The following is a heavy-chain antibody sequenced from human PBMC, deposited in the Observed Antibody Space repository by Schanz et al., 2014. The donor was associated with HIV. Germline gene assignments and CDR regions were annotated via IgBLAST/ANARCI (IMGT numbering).Heavy chain of an antibody. CDR2: IIPIFGTT. J-gene: IGHJ6*02. CDR3: ARGEGGREIITISYYYYAMDV. Sequence: QVQLVQSGAEVKKPGSSVKVSCKASGGTFSSYAISWVRQAPGQGLEWMGGIIPIFGTTNYAQKFQGRVTISADESTSTACMELSSLRSEDTAVYYCARGEGGREIITISYYYYAMDVWGQGTTVTVSS. CDR1: GGTFSSYA. V-gene: IGHV1-69*01. D-gene: IGHD3-10*01.